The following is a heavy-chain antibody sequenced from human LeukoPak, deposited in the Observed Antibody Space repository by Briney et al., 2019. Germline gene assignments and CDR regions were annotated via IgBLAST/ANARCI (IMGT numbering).Heavy chain of an antibody. D-gene: IGHD3-16*01. J-gene: IGHJ4*02. CDR3: AGSSYSAISDASYYFFDS. CDR2: VYYTGTT. CDR1: GDSIRGGSSY. Sequence: TSETLPLTCTVSGDSIRGGSSYWGWIRQPPGKGLEWIGSVYYTGTTLDNPSLQSRVTISVDTSKNQFSLRLTSVTAADTAAYFCAGSSYSAISDASYYFFDSWGQGTLVTVSS. V-gene: IGHV4-39*01.